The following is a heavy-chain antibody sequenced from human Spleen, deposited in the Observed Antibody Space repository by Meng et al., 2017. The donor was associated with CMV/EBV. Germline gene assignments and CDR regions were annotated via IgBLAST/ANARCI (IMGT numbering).Heavy chain of an antibody. CDR1: GDSVSSNSAA. Sequence: SCAISGDSVSSNSAAWNWIRQSPSRGLEWLGWTYYRSKWYNDYAVSVKSRITINPDTSKNQFSLQLNSVTPEDTAVYYCVRGGSGGLRQFDYWGQGTLVTVSS. CDR2: TYYRSKWYN. CDR3: VRGGSGGLRQFDY. D-gene: IGHD2-15*01. J-gene: IGHJ4*02. V-gene: IGHV6-1*01.